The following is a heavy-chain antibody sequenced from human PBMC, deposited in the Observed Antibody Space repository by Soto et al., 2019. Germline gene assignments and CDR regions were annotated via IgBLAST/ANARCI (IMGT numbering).Heavy chain of an antibody. V-gene: IGHV3-7*01. Sequence: GGSLRLSCAASGFTFSSYWMSWVRQAPGKGLEWVANIKQDGSEKYYVDSVKGRFTISRDNAKNSLYLQMNSLRAEDTAVYYCANQMGDYYDSQVYWGQGTLVTVSS. CDR1: GFTFSSYW. CDR2: IKQDGSEK. J-gene: IGHJ4*02. CDR3: ANQMGDYYDSQVY. D-gene: IGHD3-22*01.